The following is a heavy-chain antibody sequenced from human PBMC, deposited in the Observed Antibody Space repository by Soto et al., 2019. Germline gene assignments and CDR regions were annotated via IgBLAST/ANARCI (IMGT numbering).Heavy chain of an antibody. D-gene: IGHD6-13*01. Sequence: HPGGSLRLSCAASGFTFSSYGMHWVRQAPGKGLEWVAVIWYDGSNKYYADSVKGRFTISRDNSKNTLYLQMNSLRAEDTAVYYCARSGAAADYYYYYYMDVWGKGTTVTVSS. CDR1: GFTFSSYG. CDR2: IWYDGSNK. CDR3: ARSGAAADYYYYYYMDV. J-gene: IGHJ6*03. V-gene: IGHV3-33*01.